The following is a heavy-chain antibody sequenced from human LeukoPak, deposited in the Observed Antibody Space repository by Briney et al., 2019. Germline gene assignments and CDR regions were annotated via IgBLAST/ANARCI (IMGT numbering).Heavy chain of an antibody. CDR2: FDPEDGET. J-gene: IGHJ5*02. V-gene: IGHV1-24*01. D-gene: IGHD6-19*01. CDR1: GYTLTELS. CDR3: ATGYSSGWYGNWFDP. Sequence: ASVKVSCKVSGYTLTELSMHWVRQAPGKGLEWMGGFDPEDGETIYAQKFQGRVTMTEDTSTDTAYMELSSLRSEDTAVYYCATGYSSGWYGNWFDPWGQGTLVTASS.